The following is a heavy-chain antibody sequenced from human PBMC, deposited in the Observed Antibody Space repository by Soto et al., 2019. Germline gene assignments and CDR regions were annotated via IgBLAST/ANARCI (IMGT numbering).Heavy chain of an antibody. V-gene: IGHV1-18*01. CDR1: GYTFSRNS. D-gene: IGHD5-12*01. CDR2: ISPHSGNT. J-gene: IGHJ4*02. CDR3: ARGGYTGYAVDY. Sequence: QVQLVQSGAEVKKPGASVKVSCRASGYTFSRNSITWVRQAPAQGLEWMGWISPHSGNTYYAQNFQGRVTMTTDTSTNTAYMELTSLTSDDTGVYFSARGGYTGYAVDYWGQGTLVTVSS.